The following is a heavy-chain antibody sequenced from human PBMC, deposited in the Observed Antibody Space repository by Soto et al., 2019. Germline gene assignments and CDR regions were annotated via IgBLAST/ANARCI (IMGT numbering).Heavy chain of an antibody. D-gene: IGHD6-19*01. J-gene: IGHJ4*02. Sequence: GSLILSCAASGFIFSQYSMNWVRQAPGKGLEWVSSISSTGALMYYADSVKGRFTISRDDADNSLYLQMNSLRVEDTAVYYCARDRLARGIPVAGRIDYWGQGA. CDR2: ISSTGALM. CDR1: GFIFSQYS. V-gene: IGHV3-21*01. CDR3: ARDRLARGIPVAGRIDY.